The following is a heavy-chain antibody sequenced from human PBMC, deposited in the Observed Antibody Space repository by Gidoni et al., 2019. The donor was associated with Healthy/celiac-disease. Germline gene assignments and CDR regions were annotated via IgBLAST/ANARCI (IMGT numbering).Heavy chain of an antibody. D-gene: IGHD3-9*01. J-gene: IGHJ4*02. CDR1: GVSISSYY. Sequence: QVQLQESGPGLVKPSETLSVTCTVTGVSISSYYWRWIRQPPGKGLEWIWYIYYSGSTNYNPSLKSRVTISVDTSKNQFSLWLSSVSAADTAVYYCAGYDIRHYYFDYWGQGTLVTVSS. CDR3: AGYDIRHYYFDY. V-gene: IGHV4-59*01. CDR2: IYYSGST.